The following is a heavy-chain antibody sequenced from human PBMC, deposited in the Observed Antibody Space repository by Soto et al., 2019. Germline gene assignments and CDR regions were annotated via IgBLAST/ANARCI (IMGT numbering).Heavy chain of an antibody. J-gene: IGHJ3*01. Sequence: PGGSLRLSCTASGFTFGDYAMSWVRQAPGKGLEWVGFIRSKKSGGTAEYAAPVKGRFTMSRDDSKSIAYLQMNSLETEDTAVYYCTRDQPITPWGQGTMVTVSS. V-gene: IGHV3-49*04. CDR3: TRDQPITP. CDR1: GFTFGDYA. D-gene: IGHD3-10*01. CDR2: IRSKKSGGTA.